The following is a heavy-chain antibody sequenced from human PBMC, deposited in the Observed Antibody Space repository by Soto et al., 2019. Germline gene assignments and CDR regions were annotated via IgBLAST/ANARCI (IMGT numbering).Heavy chain of an antibody. D-gene: IGHD2-2*01. V-gene: IGHV4-30-4*01. CDR1: GGSISSGDYY. Sequence: QVQLQESGPGLVKPSQTLSLTCTVSGGSISSGDYYWSWIRQPPGKGLEWIGYIYYSGSTYYTPSLKSRVTISVDTSKIQFSLELSSVTAADTAVYYCARECSSSTCYHSYYSDMDVWGQGTTVTVSS. CDR2: IYYSGST. CDR3: ARECSSSTCYHSYYSDMDV. J-gene: IGHJ6*02.